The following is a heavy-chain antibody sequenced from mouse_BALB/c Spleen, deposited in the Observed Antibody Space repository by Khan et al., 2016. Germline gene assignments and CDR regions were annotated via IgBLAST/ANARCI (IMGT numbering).Heavy chain of an antibody. CDR3: ARSRRMGGNDLFAY. Sequence: VQLQESGAELARPGASVKMSCKASGYTFTIYTMHWVKQRPGQGLEWIGYINPSSGYTNYNQKFKDKATLTADKSSSTAYMQLSSLTSEDSAVYYCARSRRMGGNDLFAYWGQGTTLTVSS. D-gene: IGHD2-2*01. CDR2: INPSSGYT. CDR1: GYTFTIYT. J-gene: IGHJ2*01. V-gene: IGHV1-4*01.